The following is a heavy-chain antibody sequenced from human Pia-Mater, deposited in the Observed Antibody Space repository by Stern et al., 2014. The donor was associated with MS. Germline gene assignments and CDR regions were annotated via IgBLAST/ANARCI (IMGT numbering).Heavy chain of an antibody. D-gene: IGHD6-13*01. Sequence: QMQLVQSGAEVKKPESSVKVSCKASGGSFSSFDISWVRQAPGQRLEWVGEISPMFGVANYAQNFQGRVTFTADESTSTAYMELSSLRSEDTAVYYCARHQGGVAANWGQGTLVTVSS. V-gene: IGHV1-69*01. J-gene: IGHJ4*02. CDR2: ISPMFGVA. CDR3: ARHQGGVAAN. CDR1: GGSFSSFD.